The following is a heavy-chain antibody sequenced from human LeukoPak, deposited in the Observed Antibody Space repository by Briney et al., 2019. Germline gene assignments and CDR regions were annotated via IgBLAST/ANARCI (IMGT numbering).Heavy chain of an antibody. J-gene: IGHJ3*02. V-gene: IGHV3-53*01. CDR3: ARVAMVVAARQDAFDI. Sequence: GGSLRLSCAASGFTFSDYYMSWVRQAPGKGLEWVSVIYSGGSTYYADSVKGRFTISRDNSKNTLYLQMNSLRAEDTAVYYCARVAMVVAARQDAFDIWGQGTMVTVSS. D-gene: IGHD6-6*01. CDR2: IYSGGST. CDR1: GFTFSDYY.